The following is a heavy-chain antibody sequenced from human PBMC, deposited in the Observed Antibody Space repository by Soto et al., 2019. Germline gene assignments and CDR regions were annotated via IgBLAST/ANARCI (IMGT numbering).Heavy chain of an antibody. CDR2: TYYRSKWYN. Sequence: QVQLQQSGPGLVKPSQTLSLTCAISGDSVSSNSAAWNWIRQSPSRGLEWLGRTYYRSKWYNDYAVSVKSRITINPDTSKNQFSLQLNSVTPEDTAVYYCARGGGSKSSGWYDFNWFDPWGQGTLVTVSS. CDR3: ARGGGSKSSGWYDFNWFDP. D-gene: IGHD6-19*01. CDR1: GDSVSSNSAA. J-gene: IGHJ5*02. V-gene: IGHV6-1*01.